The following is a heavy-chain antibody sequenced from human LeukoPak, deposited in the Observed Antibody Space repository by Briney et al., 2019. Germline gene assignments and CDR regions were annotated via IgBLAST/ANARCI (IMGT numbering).Heavy chain of an antibody. CDR2: IYYSGST. Sequence: SETLSLTCTVSGYSISSGYYWGWIRQPPGKGLEWIGSIYYSGSTYYNPSLKSRVTISVDTSKNQFSLKLSSVTAADTAVYYCARREDIAMVPAHAFDIWGQGTMVTVSS. J-gene: IGHJ3*02. CDR3: ARREDIAMVPAHAFDI. CDR1: GYSISSGYY. V-gene: IGHV4-38-2*02. D-gene: IGHD2-2*01.